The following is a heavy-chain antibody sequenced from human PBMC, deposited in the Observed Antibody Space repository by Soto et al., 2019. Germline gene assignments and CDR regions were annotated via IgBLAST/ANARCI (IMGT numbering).Heavy chain of an antibody. V-gene: IGHV3-23*01. J-gene: IGHJ4*02. CDR1: GFTFSSYA. Sequence: PGGSLRLSCAASGFTFSSYAMSWVRQAPGKGLEWVSAISGSGGSTYYADSVKGRFTISRDNSKNTLYLQMNSLRAEDTAVYYCARDQLRPGILYSLGVLLPEYGLWGQGTLVTVSS. CDR2: ISGSGGST. CDR3: ARDQLRPGILYSLGVLLPEYGL. D-gene: IGHD3-22*01.